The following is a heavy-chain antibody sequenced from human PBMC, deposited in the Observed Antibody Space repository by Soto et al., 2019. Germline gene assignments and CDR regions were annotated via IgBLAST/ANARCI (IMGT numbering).Heavy chain of an antibody. J-gene: IGHJ6*02. D-gene: IGHD3-10*01. CDR3: ARSGARPGDYYYGMDV. CDR2: IIPIFGTA. Sequence: QVQLVQSGAEVKKPGSSVKVSCKASGGTFSSYAISWVRQAPGQGLEWMGGIIPIFGTADYEQKFQGRVTITADESTSTAYKELSSLISEDTAVYYCARSGARPGDYYYGMDVWGQGTTVTVSS. CDR1: GGTFSSYA. V-gene: IGHV1-69*12.